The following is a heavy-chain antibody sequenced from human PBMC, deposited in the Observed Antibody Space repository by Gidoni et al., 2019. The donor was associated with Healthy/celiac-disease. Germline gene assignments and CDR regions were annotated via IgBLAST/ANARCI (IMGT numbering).Heavy chain of an antibody. CDR2: ISYDGSNK. CDR1: GFTFSSYG. V-gene: IGHV3-30*18. J-gene: IGHJ4*02. Sequence: GGVVQPGRSLRLSCAASGFTFSSYGMHWVRQAPGKGLEWVAVISYDGSNKYYADSVKGRFTISRDNSKNTLYLQMNSLRAEDTAVYYCAKERGPYYFDYWGQGTLVTVSS. CDR3: AKERGPYYFDY.